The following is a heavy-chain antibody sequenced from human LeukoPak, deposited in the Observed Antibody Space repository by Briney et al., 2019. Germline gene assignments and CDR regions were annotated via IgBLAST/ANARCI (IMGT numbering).Heavy chain of an antibody. CDR2: IYIDGSTT. Sequence: PGGSLRLSCAASGFTFSSYWMHWVRQAPGKGLVWVSRIYIDGSTTSYADSVKGRFTISRDISKNTLYLQMNSLRAEDTAVYYCARRAYNWGAFDIWGQGTMVTVSS. CDR3: ARRAYNWGAFDI. D-gene: IGHD5-24*01. J-gene: IGHJ3*02. CDR1: GFTFSSYW. V-gene: IGHV3-74*01.